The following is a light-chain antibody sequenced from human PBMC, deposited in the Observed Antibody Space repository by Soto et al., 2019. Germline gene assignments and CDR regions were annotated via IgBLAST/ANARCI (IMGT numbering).Light chain of an antibody. CDR3: QQLNSYPLT. CDR1: QGISSY. J-gene: IGKJ4*01. CDR2: AAS. V-gene: IGKV1-9*01. Sequence: IQVTQSPSSLSASVGDRVTITCRASQGISSYLAWYQQKPGKAPKLLIYAASTLQSGVPSRFSGSGSGTDFTLTISSLQPEDFATYYCQQLNSYPLTFGGGTNVDIK.